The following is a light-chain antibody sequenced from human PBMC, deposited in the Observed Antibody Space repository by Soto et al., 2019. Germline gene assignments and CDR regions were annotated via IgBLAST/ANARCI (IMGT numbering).Light chain of an antibody. V-gene: IGKV3D-15*01. CDR2: DAS. CDR1: QSVSSY. J-gene: IGKJ5*01. Sequence: EIVMTQSPATLSVSPGERATLSCRASQSVSSYLAWYQQKPGQAPRLLIYDASNRATGIPARFSGSGSGTDFTLTISSLQSEDFEVYYCQQYNNWPITFGQGTRLEIK. CDR3: QQYNNWPIT.